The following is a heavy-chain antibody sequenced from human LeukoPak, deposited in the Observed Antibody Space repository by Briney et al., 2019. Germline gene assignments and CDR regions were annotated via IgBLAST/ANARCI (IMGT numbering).Heavy chain of an antibody. CDR2: ISSSSSFI. Sequence: GGSLRLSCAASGFTFSSYSMNWVRQAPGKGLVWVSSISSSSSFIYYADSVRGRFTISRDNSKNTLYLQMNSLRAEDTAVYYCARVAAYYYDSSGYISRRGLKYYFDYWGQGTLVTVSS. CDR1: GFTFSSYS. CDR3: ARVAAYYYDSSGYISRRGLKYYFDY. D-gene: IGHD3-22*01. J-gene: IGHJ4*02. V-gene: IGHV3-21*01.